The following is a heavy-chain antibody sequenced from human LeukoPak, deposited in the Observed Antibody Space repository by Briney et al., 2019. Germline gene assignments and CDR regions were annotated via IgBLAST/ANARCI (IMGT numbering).Heavy chain of an antibody. Sequence: GGSLRLSCAASGFTFSSFAMHWVRQAPGKGLEWVAFIRYDGSNKYYADSVKGRFTISRDNSKNTLYLQMNSLRAEDTAVYYCAKHVGDGYNAAFDYWGQGTLVTVSS. CDR2: IRYDGSNK. J-gene: IGHJ4*02. CDR1: GFTFSSFA. V-gene: IGHV3-30*02. CDR3: AKHVGDGYNAAFDY. D-gene: IGHD5-24*01.